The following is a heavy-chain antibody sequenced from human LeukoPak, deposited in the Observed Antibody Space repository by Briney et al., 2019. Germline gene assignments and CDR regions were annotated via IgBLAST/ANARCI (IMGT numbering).Heavy chain of an antibody. V-gene: IGHV4-59*01. J-gene: IGHJ4*02. CDR2: INNSGSP. Sequence: PSETLSLTCSVSGGSISSYYWSWIRQPPGKGLEWIGYINNSGSPNYNPSLKSRVTISGDTSKNQFSLKLSSVTAADTAVYYCARRGYFDYWGQGTLVTVSS. CDR1: GGSISSYY. CDR3: ARRGYFDY.